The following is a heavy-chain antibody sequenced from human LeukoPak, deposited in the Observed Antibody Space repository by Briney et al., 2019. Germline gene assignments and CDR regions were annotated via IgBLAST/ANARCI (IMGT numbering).Heavy chain of an antibody. V-gene: IGHV6-1*01. D-gene: IGHD1-26*01. CDR1: GDSLSSNSAA. CDR3: AGTTSRAFDI. J-gene: IGHJ3*02. CDR2: TYRRSKWYN. Sequence: SQTLSLTCAISGDSLSSNSAAWNWIRQSPSRGLEWLGRTYRRSKWYNDYAASVQSRITINPDTSKNQFSLQLNSVTPEDTAVYYCAGTTSRAFDIWGQGTMVTVSS.